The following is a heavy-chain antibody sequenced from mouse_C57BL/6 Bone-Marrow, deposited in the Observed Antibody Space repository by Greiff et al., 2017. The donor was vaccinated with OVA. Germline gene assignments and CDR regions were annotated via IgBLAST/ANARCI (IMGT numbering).Heavy chain of an antibody. CDR2: IYPGGGYT. Sequence: QVTLKESGAELVRPGTSVKMSCKASGYTFTNYWIGWAKQRPGHGLEWIGDIYPGGGYTNYNEKFKGKATLTADKSSSTAYMQFSSLTSEDSAIYYCARGEVPYAMDYWGQGTSVTVSS. V-gene: IGHV1-63*01. CDR1: GYTFTNYW. J-gene: IGHJ4*01. CDR3: ARGEVPYAMDY.